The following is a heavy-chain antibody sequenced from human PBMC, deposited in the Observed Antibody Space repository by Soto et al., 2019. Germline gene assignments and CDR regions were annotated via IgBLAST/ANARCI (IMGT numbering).Heavy chain of an antibody. J-gene: IGHJ6*02. D-gene: IGHD1-26*01. CDR2: IYYSGST. CDR1: GDSVSSNSYY. CDR3: AKDEEGDHGMDV. Sequence: SETLSLTCTVSGDSVSSNSYYWSWIRQPPGKGLEFIGYIYYSGSTNYNPSLKSRVTVSLDTSKNQFSLRLSSVTAADTALYYCAKDEEGDHGMDVWGQGTTVTVSS. V-gene: IGHV4-61*01.